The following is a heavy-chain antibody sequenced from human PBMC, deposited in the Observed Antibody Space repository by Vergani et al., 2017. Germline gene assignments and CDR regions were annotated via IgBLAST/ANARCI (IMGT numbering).Heavy chain of an antibody. CDR3: AKHYFVSGNYLFDY. CDR1: EFTFSNYA. Sequence: EVQLLESGGGLVQPGGSLRLTCAASEFTFSNYAMNWVRQAPGKGLEWVSGISGSGVSAYYTDSVKGRFTISRDNSKNMLFLQMNNLRTEDTAIYYCAKHYFVSGNYLFDYWGQGTLVTVSS. CDR2: ISGSGVSA. D-gene: IGHD3-10*01. V-gene: IGHV3-23*01. J-gene: IGHJ4*02.